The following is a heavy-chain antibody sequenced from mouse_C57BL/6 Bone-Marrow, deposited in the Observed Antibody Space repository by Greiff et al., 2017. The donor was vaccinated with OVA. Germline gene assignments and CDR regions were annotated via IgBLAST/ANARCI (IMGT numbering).Heavy chain of an antibody. V-gene: IGHV1-72*01. D-gene: IGHD1-1*01. CDR3: ARYPRIYSYPGYFDV. CDR1: GYTFTSYW. J-gene: IGHJ1*03. CDR2: IDPNSGGT. Sequence: VQLQQPGAELVKPGASVKLSCKASGYTFTSYWMHWVKQRLGRGLEWIGRIDPNSGGTKYNEQFKSKATLTVDKPSSTAYMQRSSLTSEDSAVYYCARYPRIYSYPGYFDVWGTGTTVTVSS.